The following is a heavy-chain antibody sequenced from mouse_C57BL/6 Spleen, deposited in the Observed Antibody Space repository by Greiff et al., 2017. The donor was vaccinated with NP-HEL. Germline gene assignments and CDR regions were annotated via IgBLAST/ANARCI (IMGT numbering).Heavy chain of an antibody. D-gene: IGHD1-1*01. CDR2: IYPGDGDT. Sequence: QVQLKQSGAELVKPGASVKISCKASGYAFSSYWMNWVKQRPGKGLEWIGQIYPGDGDTNYNGKFKGKATLTADKSSSTAYMQLSSLTSEDSAVYFCARYYGSSLYFDYWGQGTTLTVSS. CDR3: ARYYGSSLYFDY. CDR1: GYAFSSYW. J-gene: IGHJ2*01. V-gene: IGHV1-80*01.